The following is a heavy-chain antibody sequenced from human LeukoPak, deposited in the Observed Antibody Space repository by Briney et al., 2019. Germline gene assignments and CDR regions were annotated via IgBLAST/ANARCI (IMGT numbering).Heavy chain of an antibody. Sequence: SETLSLTCTVSGGSISSYYWSWIRQPPGKGLEWIGYIYYSGSTNYNPSLKSRVTISVDTSKNQFSLKLSSVTAADTAVYYCARYYDSSGYYPPYFDYWGQGTLVTVSS. D-gene: IGHD3-22*01. CDR2: IYYSGST. J-gene: IGHJ4*02. CDR1: GGSISSYY. V-gene: IGHV4-59*12. CDR3: ARYYDSSGYYPPYFDY.